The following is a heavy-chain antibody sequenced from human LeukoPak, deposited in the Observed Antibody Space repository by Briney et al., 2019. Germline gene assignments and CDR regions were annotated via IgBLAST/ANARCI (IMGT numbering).Heavy chain of an antibody. Sequence: SETLSLTCAVSGGSISSGGYSWSWIRQPPRKGLEWIGYIYYSGSTYYNPSLKSRVTISVDTSKNQFSLKLSSVTAADTAVYYCAREPRYSGSSDIWGQGTMVTVSS. V-gene: IGHV4-30-4*07. CDR3: AREPRYSGSSDI. J-gene: IGHJ3*02. CDR2: IYYSGST. CDR1: GGSISSGGYS. D-gene: IGHD1-26*01.